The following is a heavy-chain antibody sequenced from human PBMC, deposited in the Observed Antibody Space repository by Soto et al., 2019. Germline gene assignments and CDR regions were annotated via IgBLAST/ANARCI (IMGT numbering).Heavy chain of an antibody. D-gene: IGHD1-1*01. V-gene: IGHV4-31*03. Sequence: NPSETLSLTCPVSGGSISTVGHYWTWIRQPPGKGLEWIGSIYHTGSTYYSKSLRSRLTMSVDTSKSQFSLRLSSVTAADTAVYYCARATGTLRSRNCDYWGQGSLVTVSS. CDR2: IYHTGST. CDR1: GGSISTVGHY. CDR3: ARATGTLRSRNCDY. J-gene: IGHJ4*02.